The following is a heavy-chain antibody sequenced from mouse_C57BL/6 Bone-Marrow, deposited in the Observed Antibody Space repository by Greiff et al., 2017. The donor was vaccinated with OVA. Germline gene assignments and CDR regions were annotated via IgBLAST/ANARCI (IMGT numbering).Heavy chain of an antibody. V-gene: IGHV1-81*01. CDR1: GYTFTSYG. CDR2: IYPRSGNT. D-gene: IGHD1-1*02. Sequence: QVQLQQSGAELARPGASVKLSCKASGYTFTSYGISWVKQRTGQGLAWIVEIYPRSGNTYFNEKFTGKATLTADKSSSTAYMELRSLTSEDAAVYFCARLLWPRRGFAYWGQGTLVTVSA. J-gene: IGHJ3*01. CDR3: ARLLWPRRGFAY.